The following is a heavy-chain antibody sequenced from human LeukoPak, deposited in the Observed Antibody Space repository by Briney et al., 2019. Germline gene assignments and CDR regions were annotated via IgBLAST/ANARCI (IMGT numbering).Heavy chain of an antibody. Sequence: GESLKISCKGSGCSFTSYWIGWVRQMPGKGLEWMGIIYPGDSDTRYSPSFQGQVTISADKSISTAYLQWSSLKASDTAMYYCVRNIAVAGKGNYFDYWGQGTLVTVSS. D-gene: IGHD6-19*01. CDR1: GCSFTSYW. J-gene: IGHJ4*02. CDR2: IYPGDSDT. CDR3: VRNIAVAGKGNYFDY. V-gene: IGHV5-51*01.